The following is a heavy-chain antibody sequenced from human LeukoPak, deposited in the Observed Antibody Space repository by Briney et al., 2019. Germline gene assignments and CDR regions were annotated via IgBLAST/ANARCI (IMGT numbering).Heavy chain of an antibody. J-gene: IGHJ3*02. CDR1: GFTFSSYG. D-gene: IGHD3-16*01. V-gene: IGHV3-33*01. CDR2: ISNDGSQE. Sequence: GRSLRLSCAASGFTFSSYGMHWVHQAPGKGLEWVAVISNDGSQEKYADSVKGRFTISRDNSKNTLFLQMNSLRAEDTAVYYCARDDALGDNALDIWGQGTMVTVSS. CDR3: ARDDALGDNALDI.